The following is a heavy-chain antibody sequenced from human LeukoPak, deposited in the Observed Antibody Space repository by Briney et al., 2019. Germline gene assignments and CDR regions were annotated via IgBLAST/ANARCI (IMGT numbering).Heavy chain of an antibody. CDR2: ISYDGSNK. CDR1: GFTFDDYA. Sequence: PGRSLRLSCAASGFTFDDYAMHWVRQAPGKGLEWVAVISYDGSNKYYADSVKGRFTISRDNSKNTLYLQMNSLRAEDTAVYYCARQTDTAVPDHDAFDIWGQGTMVTVSS. CDR3: ARQTDTAVPDHDAFDI. J-gene: IGHJ3*02. D-gene: IGHD5-18*01. V-gene: IGHV3-30-3*01.